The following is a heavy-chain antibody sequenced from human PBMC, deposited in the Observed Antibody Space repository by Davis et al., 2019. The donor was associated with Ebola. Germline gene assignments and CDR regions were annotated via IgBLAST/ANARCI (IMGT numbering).Heavy chain of an antibody. J-gene: IGHJ6*03. CDR1: GGSISSGTYY. V-gene: IGHV4-61*09. CDR3: ARASGSTSRRTFYYYYYYMDV. CDR2: IYNSGSI. D-gene: IGHD2-2*01. Sequence: PSETLSLTCTVSGGSISSGTYYWSWIRQPAGKGLEWIGHIYNSGSINYNPSLKSRVTMSVDTSKNQFSLKLSSVTAADTAVYYCARASGSTSRRTFYYYYYYMDVWGKGTTVTVSS.